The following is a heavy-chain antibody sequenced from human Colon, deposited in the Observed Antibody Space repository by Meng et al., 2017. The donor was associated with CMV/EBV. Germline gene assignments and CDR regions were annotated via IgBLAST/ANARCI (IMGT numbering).Heavy chain of an antibody. J-gene: IGHJ4*02. CDR3: AKRVQPDSGYSN. CDR2: INPPNGDT. D-gene: IGHD3-22*01. CDR1: GYTFTANF. V-gene: IGHV1-2*02. Sequence: QEQLVQAGAEVKKPGSTVKLSCKASGYTFTANFMHWVRQAPGQGLEWMGWINPPNGDTKYAQKFEGRVTITRDTSISTVYMELNSLTSDDTAVYYCAKRVQPDSGYSNWGQGTLVTVSS.